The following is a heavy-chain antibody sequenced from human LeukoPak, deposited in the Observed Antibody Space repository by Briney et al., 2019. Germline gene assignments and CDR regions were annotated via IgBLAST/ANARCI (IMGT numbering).Heavy chain of an antibody. CDR1: GGSISSYY. CDR3: ARTNAYYYDSSGYPLFDY. J-gene: IGHJ4*02. Sequence: SETLSLTCTVSGGSISSYYWSWIRQPPGKGLEWIGYIYYSGSTNYNPSLKSRVTISVDTSKNQFSLKLSSVTAADTAMYYCARTNAYYYDSSGYPLFDYWGQGTLVTVSS. D-gene: IGHD3-22*01. V-gene: IGHV4-59*01. CDR2: IYYSGST.